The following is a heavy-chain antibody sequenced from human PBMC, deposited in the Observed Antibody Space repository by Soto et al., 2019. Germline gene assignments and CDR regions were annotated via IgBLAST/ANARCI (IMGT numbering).Heavy chain of an antibody. CDR1: GFSLSTSGMC. CDR3: ARMYSSGYYRTFDY. D-gene: IGHD3-22*01. V-gene: IGHV2-70*01. Sequence: SGPTLVNPTQTLTLTCTFSGFSLSTSGMCVSWIRQPPGKALEWLALIDWDDDKYYSTSLKTRLTISKDTSKNQVVLTMTNMDPVDTATYYCARMYSSGYYRTFDYWGQGTLVTVSS. J-gene: IGHJ4*02. CDR2: IDWDDDK.